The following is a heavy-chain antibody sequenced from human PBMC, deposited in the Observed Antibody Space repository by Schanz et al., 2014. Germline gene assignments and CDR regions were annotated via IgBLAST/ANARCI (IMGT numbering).Heavy chain of an antibody. D-gene: IGHD3-10*01. CDR1: GFSVSSNF. V-gene: IGHV3-66*01. CDR2: IYSGGDT. Sequence: EVQLVESGGGLVQPGGSLRLSCAASGFSVSSNFMTWVRQAPGKGLEWVSLIYSGGDTYYADSVRGRFTISRDNAKSSVYLQMNSLRAEDTAVYYCARSGVDVWGQGTTVTVSS. CDR3: ARSGVDV. J-gene: IGHJ6*02.